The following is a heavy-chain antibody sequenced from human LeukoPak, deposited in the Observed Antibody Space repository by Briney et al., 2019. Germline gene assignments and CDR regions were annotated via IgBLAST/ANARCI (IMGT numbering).Heavy chain of an antibody. D-gene: IGHD2-2*01. CDR2: INHSGNT. V-gene: IGHV4-34*01. CDR1: GGSFSGYY. CDR3: ARSPTKRVPEDY. Sequence: SETLSLTCAVYGGSFSGYYWSWIRQPPGKGLEWIGEINHSGNTNYNPSLKSRVTISVDKSKNQFSLRLTSVTAADTAVYYCARSPTKRVPEDYWGQGTLVTVSS. J-gene: IGHJ4*02.